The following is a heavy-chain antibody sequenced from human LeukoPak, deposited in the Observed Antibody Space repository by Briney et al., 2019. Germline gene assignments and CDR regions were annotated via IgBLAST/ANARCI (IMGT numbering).Heavy chain of an antibody. V-gene: IGHV4-38-2*02. D-gene: IGHD5-12*01. CDR2: IYHSGTT. CDR3: ARDDETGYVGNAFDI. CDR1: GYSINTDYY. Sequence: SETLSLTCTVSGYSINTDYYWGWIRQPPGKGLEWIGSIYHSGTTYYNPSLKSRVTISVDTSKNQFSLKLNSVTAADTAVYYCARDDETGYVGNAFDIWGQGTMVTVSS. J-gene: IGHJ3*02.